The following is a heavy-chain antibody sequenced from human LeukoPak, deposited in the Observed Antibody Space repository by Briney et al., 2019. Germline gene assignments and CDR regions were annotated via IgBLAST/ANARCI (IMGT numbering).Heavy chain of an antibody. CDR3: ARGGGDDILTHFDY. CDR2: INWNGGSA. J-gene: IGHJ4*02. CDR1: GFTFDDYG. Sequence: GGSLRLSCAASGFTFDDYGMNWVRQAPGKGLEWVSGINWNGGSAGYADSVKGRFTVSRDNAKNSLYLQMNSLRAEDTALYYCARGGGDDILTHFDYWGQGTLVTVSS. V-gene: IGHV3-20*04. D-gene: IGHD3-9*01.